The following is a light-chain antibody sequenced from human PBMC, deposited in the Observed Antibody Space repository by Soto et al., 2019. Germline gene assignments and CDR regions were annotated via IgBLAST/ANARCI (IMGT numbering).Light chain of an antibody. V-gene: IGLV2-14*01. CDR1: SSDVGGYNY. Sequence: QSVLTQPASVSGSPGQSITISCTGTSSDVGGYNYVSWYQQHPGKAPKLMIYEVSNRPSGVSNRFSGSKSGNTASLTISGLQAEDEADYYCSSHTSSSTPHVFGTGTKVTVL. CDR3: SSHTSSSTPHV. CDR2: EVS. J-gene: IGLJ1*01.